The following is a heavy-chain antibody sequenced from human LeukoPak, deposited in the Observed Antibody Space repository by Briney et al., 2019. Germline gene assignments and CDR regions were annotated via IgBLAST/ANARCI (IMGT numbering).Heavy chain of an antibody. CDR1: GYSFTSYW. CDR2: IYPGDSDT. D-gene: IGHD4-23*01. CDR3: ARQAGAMVVTVDY. J-gene: IGHJ4*02. V-gene: IGHV5-51*01. Sequence: GESLKISCKGSGYSFTSYWIGWVRQMPGKGLEWMGIIYPGDSDTRDIPSFQGQVTISADKPISTAYLQWSSLKASDTAMYYCARQAGAMVVTVDYWGQGTLVTVSS.